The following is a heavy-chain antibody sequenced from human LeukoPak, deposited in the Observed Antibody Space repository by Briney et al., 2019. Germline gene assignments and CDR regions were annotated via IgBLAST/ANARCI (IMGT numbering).Heavy chain of an antibody. J-gene: IGHJ6*02. D-gene: IGHD2-15*01. Sequence: PSETLSLTCAVYGGSFSGYYWSWIRQPSGKGLEWIGEINHSGSTNYNPSLKSRVTISVDTSKNQFSLKLSSVTAADTAVYYCARDSYCSGGSCYEGDYYGMDVWGQGTTVTVSS. CDR3: ARDSYCSGGSCYEGDYYGMDV. V-gene: IGHV4-34*01. CDR2: INHSGST. CDR1: GGSFSGYY.